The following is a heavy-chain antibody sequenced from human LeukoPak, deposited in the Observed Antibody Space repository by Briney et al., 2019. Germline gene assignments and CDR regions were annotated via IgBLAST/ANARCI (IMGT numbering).Heavy chain of an antibody. V-gene: IGHV4-59*12. CDR2: IYYSGST. D-gene: IGHD2-2*01. J-gene: IGHJ6*03. CDR3: ARGPRTPSYYMDV. CDR1: GGSISSYY. Sequence: SETLSLTCTVSGGSISSYYWSWIRQPPGKGLEWIGYIYYSGSTNYNPSLKSRVTISVDTSKNQFSLKLNSVTAADTAVYYCARGPRTPSYYMDVWGKGTTVTVSS.